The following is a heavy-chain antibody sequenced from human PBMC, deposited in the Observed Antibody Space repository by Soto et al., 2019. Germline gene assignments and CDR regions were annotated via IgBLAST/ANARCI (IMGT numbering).Heavy chain of an antibody. J-gene: IGHJ6*02. D-gene: IGHD5-18*01. CDR3: ARDQVDTAMVYYYYGMDV. V-gene: IGHV6-1*01. CDR2: TYYRSKWYN. CDR1: GDSVSSNSAA. Sequence: PSPTLSLTCAIPGDSVSSNSAAWNWIRQSPSRGLEWLGRTYYRSKWYNDYAVSVKSRIIINPDTSKNQFSLQLKSVTPEDTAVYYCARDQVDTAMVYYYYGMDVWGQGTTVTVSS.